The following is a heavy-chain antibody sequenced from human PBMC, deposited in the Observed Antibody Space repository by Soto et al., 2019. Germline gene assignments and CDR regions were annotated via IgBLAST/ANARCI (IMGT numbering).Heavy chain of an antibody. J-gene: IGHJ5*02. CDR3: ARGLIQHRYRIEAAGTTWFDP. D-gene: IGHD6-13*01. Sequence: ASETLSLTCAVYGGSFSGYYWSWIRQPPGKGLEWIGEINHSGSTNYNPSLKSRVTISVDTSKNQFSLKLSSVTAADTAVYYCARGLIQHRYRIEAAGTTWFDPWGQGTLVTVSS. CDR2: INHSGST. V-gene: IGHV4-34*01. CDR1: GGSFSGYY.